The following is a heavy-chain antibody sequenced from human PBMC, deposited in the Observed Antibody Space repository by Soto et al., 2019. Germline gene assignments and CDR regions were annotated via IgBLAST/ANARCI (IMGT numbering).Heavy chain of an antibody. Sequence: SQTLSLTCAISGDSVSSNSAAWNWIRQSPSRGLEWLGRTYYRSKWYNDYAVSVKSRITINPDTSKNQFSLQLNSVTPEDTAVYYCASGIAARVVPYHYYGMDVWGQGXTVTVYS. CDR3: ASGIAARVVPYHYYGMDV. CDR2: TYYRSKWYN. J-gene: IGHJ6*02. D-gene: IGHD6-6*01. CDR1: GDSVSSNSAA. V-gene: IGHV6-1*01.